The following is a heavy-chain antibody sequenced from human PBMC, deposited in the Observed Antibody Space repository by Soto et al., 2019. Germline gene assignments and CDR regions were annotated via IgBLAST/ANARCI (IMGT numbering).Heavy chain of an antibody. CDR3: VKALLDCYCNSSKRDRMAF. CDR1: GASLSSDA. CDR2: ISGSGGST. D-gene: IGHD2-21*01. Sequence: GGSLRLSCAVSGASLSSDAMSWVRQAPEKGLEWVSAISGSGGSTYYADSVKGRFNISRDNSKNTLYLQMNSLRAEDTAVYYCVKALLDCYCNSSKRDRMAFWGQGTTVTVSS. V-gene: IGHV3-23*01. J-gene: IGHJ6*01.